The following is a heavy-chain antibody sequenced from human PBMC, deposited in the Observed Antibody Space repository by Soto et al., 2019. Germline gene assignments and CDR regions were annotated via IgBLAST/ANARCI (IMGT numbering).Heavy chain of an antibody. CDR3: ARDSGYCSGGSCYSGRYNWFDP. V-gene: IGHV4-59*01. CDR1: GGSISSYY. CDR2: IYYSGST. Sequence: SETLSLTCTVSGGSISSYYWSWIRQPPGKGLEWLGYIYYSGSTNYNPSLKSRVTISVDTSKNQFSLKLSSVTAADTAVYYCARDSGYCSGGSCYSGRYNWFDPWGQGTLVTVSS. J-gene: IGHJ5*02. D-gene: IGHD2-15*01.